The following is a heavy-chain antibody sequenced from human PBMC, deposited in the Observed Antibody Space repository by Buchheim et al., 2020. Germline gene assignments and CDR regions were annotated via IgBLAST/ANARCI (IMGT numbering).Heavy chain of an antibody. V-gene: IGHV3-9*01. J-gene: IGHJ4*02. Sequence: EVQLVESGGGLVHPGSSLRLSCAASGFMFDDHAMHWVRQAPGKGLEWVSAINWNSNCIDYAASVKGRFTISRDNARNSLYLQMERLSPEDTAFYYWERDMSSGWTVNFDSWGQG. CDR2: INWNSNCI. CDR3: ERDMSSGWTVNFDS. CDR1: GFMFDDHA. D-gene: IGHD6-19*01.